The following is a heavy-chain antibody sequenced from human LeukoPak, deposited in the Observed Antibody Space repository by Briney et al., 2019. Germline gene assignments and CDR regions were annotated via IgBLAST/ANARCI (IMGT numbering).Heavy chain of an antibody. D-gene: IGHD3-3*01. CDR1: GYTFTSYG. V-gene: IGHV1-18*01. CDR3: ARDFYDFWSGYYDY. CDR2: ISAYNGNT. Sequence: VASVKVSCKASGYTFTSYGISWVRQAPGQGLEWMGWISAYNGNTNYAQKLQGRVTMTTDTSTSTAYMELRSLRSDDTAVYYCARDFYDFWSGYYDYWGQGTLVTVSS. J-gene: IGHJ4*02.